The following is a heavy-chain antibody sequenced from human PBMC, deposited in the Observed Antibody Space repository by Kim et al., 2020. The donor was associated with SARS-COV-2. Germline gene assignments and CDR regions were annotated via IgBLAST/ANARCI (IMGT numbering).Heavy chain of an antibody. CDR3: TRRHYGDYVACDY. V-gene: IGHV3-73*01. Sequence: AASVKGRFTSSRDDSKNEAYRQMSSLKTEDTAVYYCTRRHYGDYVACDYWGQGTLVTVSS. J-gene: IGHJ4*02. D-gene: IGHD4-17*01.